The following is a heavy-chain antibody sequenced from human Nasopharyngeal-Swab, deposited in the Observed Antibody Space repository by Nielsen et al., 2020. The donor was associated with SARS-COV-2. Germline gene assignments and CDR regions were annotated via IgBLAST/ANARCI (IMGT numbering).Heavy chain of an antibody. Sequence: GESLKISCAASGFTFSDYDMHWVRQAPGKGLEHVSGISRDGRSIFFADSVRDRFTISRDNSKNTLYLQMGGLRAEDMAVYYCVRDGYFDWSFGYWGQGTLVTVSS. CDR1: GFTFSDYD. J-gene: IGHJ4*02. V-gene: IGHV3-64*02. D-gene: IGHD3-9*01. CDR3: VRDGYFDWSFGY. CDR2: ISRDGRSI.